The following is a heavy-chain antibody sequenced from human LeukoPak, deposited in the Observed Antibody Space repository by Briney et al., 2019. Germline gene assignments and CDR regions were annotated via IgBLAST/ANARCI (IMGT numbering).Heavy chain of an antibody. CDR3: ARRRSSSWYGYFDY. V-gene: IGHV1-69*13. Sequence: SVKVSCKASGGTFSSYAISWVRQAPGQGLEWMGGIIPIFGTANYAQKFQGRVTITADESTSIAYMELSSLRSEDTAVYYCARRRSSSWYGYFDYWGQGTLVTVSS. CDR1: GGTFSSYA. CDR2: IIPIFGTA. D-gene: IGHD6-13*01. J-gene: IGHJ4*02.